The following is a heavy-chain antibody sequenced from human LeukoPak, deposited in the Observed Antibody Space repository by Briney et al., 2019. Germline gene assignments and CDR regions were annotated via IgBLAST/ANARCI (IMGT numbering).Heavy chain of an antibody. CDR2: ISAYNGNT. D-gene: IGHD3-10*01. CDR1: GYTFTSYG. J-gene: IGHJ4*02. Sequence: ASVKVSCKASGYTFTSYGISWVRQAPGQGLEWMGWISAYNGNTNYAQKLQGRVTMTTDKSTSTAYMELRSLRSDDTAVYYCARNPENYYGSGSYFGYWGQGTLVTVSS. V-gene: IGHV1-18*01. CDR3: ARNPENYYGSGSYFGY.